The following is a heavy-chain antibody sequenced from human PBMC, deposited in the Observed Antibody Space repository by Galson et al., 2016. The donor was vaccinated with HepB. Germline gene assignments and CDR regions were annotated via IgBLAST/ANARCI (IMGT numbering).Heavy chain of an antibody. Sequence: SLRLSCAASGFTFSDFVIHWVRQAPGKGLEWVAALWYDGSNEHYADSVEGRFTISRDSSKTTHYLHMNSLRAEDTAVYYCAGEKLHEGDFDYWGQGTLVTVSS. D-gene: IGHD1-26*01. V-gene: IGHV3-33*01. CDR3: AGEKLHEGDFDY. J-gene: IGHJ4*02. CDR1: GFTFSDFV. CDR2: LWYDGSNE.